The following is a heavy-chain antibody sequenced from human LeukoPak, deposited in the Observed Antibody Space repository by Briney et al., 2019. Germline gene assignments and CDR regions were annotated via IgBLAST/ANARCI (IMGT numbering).Heavy chain of an antibody. Sequence: GGSLRLSCAASGNYWMHWVRQAPGKGLEWVSVIYSGGSTYYADSVKGRFTISRDNSKNTLYLQMNSLRAEDTAVYYCARVGCSGGSCYLGEGYFDYWGQGTLVTVSS. D-gene: IGHD2-15*01. CDR1: GNYW. CDR3: ARVGCSGGSCYLGEGYFDY. V-gene: IGHV3-53*01. J-gene: IGHJ4*02. CDR2: IYSGGST.